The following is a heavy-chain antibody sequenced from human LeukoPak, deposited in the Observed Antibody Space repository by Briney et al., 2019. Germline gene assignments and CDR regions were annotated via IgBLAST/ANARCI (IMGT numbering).Heavy chain of an antibody. CDR1: GFTFSSYS. CDR2: ISSGSTYI. J-gene: IGHJ3*02. Sequence: PGESLRLSCAASGFTFSSYSMYWVRQAPGKGLEWVSSISSGSTYISFADSVKGRFTISRDNAKNSLFLQMNSLRVEDTAVYYCARAKRNGFDIWGQGTMVTVSS. V-gene: IGHV3-21*01. CDR3: ARAKRNGFDI.